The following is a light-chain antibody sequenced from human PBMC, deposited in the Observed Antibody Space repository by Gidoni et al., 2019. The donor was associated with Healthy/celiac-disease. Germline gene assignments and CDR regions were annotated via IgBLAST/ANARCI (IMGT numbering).Light chain of an antibody. J-gene: IGKJ5*01. CDR1: QSISSY. V-gene: IGKV1-39*01. CDR2: AAS. CDR3: QQSYSTPT. Sequence: DIQMTQSPSSLSASVGDRVTITCRASQSISSYLNWYQQKPGKAPKLLIYAASSLQSGVPSRFSGSGSGTDFTLTISSLQPEDFATYYCQQSYSTPTFXHXTRLEIK.